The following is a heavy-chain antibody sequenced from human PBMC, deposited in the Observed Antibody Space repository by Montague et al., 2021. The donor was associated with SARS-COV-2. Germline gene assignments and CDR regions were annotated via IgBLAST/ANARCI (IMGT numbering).Heavy chain of an antibody. CDR3: ARGLPATTLFYYFGMDV. CDR2: INHYGRT. CDR1: GGFFSGKY. J-gene: IGHJ6*02. Sequence: SETLSLTCAVYGGFFSGKYWSWIRKPPGKGLEWIGEINHYGRTNYKPSXXGGVTMSVDTSKNQFSLKLSSVTAADTAVYYCARGLPATTLFYYFGMDVWGQGTTVTVSS. D-gene: IGHD2/OR15-2a*01. V-gene: IGHV4-34*01.